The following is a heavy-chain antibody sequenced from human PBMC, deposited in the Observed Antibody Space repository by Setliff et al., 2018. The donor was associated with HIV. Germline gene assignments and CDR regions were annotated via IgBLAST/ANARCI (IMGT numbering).Heavy chain of an antibody. CDR1: GYSLISYW. J-gene: IGHJ5*02. V-gene: IGHV5-51*01. CDR2: TYPAASHT. Sequence: GESLEISCKGSGYSLISYWIGWVRQMPGRGLEWLGITYPAASHTIYRPSFQGQVTISVDTSITTVYLQWSSLKASDSAMYYCVRRTWSDVRMDPWGQGTLVTVSS. D-gene: IGHD1-1*01. CDR3: VRRTWSDVRMDP.